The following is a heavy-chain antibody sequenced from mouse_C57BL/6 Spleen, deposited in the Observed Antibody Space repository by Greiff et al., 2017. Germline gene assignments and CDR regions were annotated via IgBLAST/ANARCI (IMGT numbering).Heavy chain of an antibody. CDR2: INPGSGGT. CDR3: ARSDSSGYLFAY. J-gene: IGHJ3*01. Sequence: QVQLQQSGAELVRPGTSVKVSCKASGYAFTNYLIEWVKQRPGQGLEWIGVINPGSGGTNYNEKFKGKATLTADKSSSTAYMQLSSLTSEASAVYFCARSDSSGYLFAYGGQGTLVTVSA. D-gene: IGHD3-2*02. CDR1: GYAFTNYL. V-gene: IGHV1-54*01.